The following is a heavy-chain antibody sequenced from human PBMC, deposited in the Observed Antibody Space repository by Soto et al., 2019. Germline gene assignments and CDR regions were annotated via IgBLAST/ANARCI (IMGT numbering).Heavy chain of an antibody. V-gene: IGHV3-30*18. CDR1: GFTFGNHG. D-gene: IGHD6-6*01. Sequence: GGSLRLSCGASGFTFGNHGMPWARQAPGKGLAWVALISYDGSRTLYLDSVKGRFTISRDNSKNTLYLEMNRLTIEDTAVYYCAKENHVSIAVDLWGQGTLVTVSS. CDR2: ISYDGSRT. CDR3: AKENHVSIAVDL. J-gene: IGHJ4*02.